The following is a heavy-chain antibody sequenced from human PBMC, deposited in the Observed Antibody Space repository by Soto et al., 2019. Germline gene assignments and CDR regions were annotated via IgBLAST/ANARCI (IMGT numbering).Heavy chain of an antibody. Sequence: GGSLRLSCVASGFSLANYPMNWVRQTPGKGLEWISYSSPRGDTIYYADSVEGRFTISRDNARNSLSLHMGSLRDEDSALYYCAKGPHTNVGWPYYFESWGQGVPVTVSS. CDR3: AKGPHTNVGWPYYFES. V-gene: IGHV3-48*02. CDR1: GFSLANYP. D-gene: IGHD6-19*01. CDR2: SSPRGDTI. J-gene: IGHJ4*02.